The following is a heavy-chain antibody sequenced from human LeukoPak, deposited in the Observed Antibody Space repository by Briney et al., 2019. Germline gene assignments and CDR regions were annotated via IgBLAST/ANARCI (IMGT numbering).Heavy chain of an antibody. CDR3: ARLNSGSRGPRYYYYMDV. J-gene: IGHJ6*03. V-gene: IGHV4-34*01. D-gene: IGHD3-10*01. CDR1: GGSFSGYY. CDR2: INHSGST. Sequence: PSETLSLTCAVYGGSFSGYYWSWIRQPPGKGLEWIGEINHSGSTNYNPSLKSRVTISVDTSKNQFSLKLSSVTAADTAVYYCARLNSGSRGPRYYYYMDVWGKGTTVTISS.